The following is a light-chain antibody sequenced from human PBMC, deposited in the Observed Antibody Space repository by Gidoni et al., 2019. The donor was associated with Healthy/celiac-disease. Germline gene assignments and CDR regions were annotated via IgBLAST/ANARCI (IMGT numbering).Light chain of an antibody. CDR2: DVS. J-gene: IGLJ3*02. CDR3: SSYTSSSTEV. CDR1: SSDVGGYNY. Sequence: QSALTQPAYVSGSPGQSITISCTGTSSDVGGYNYVPWYQQHPGKAPKLMIYDVSNRPSGVSNRFSGSKSGNTASLTISGLQAEDEADYYCSSYTSSSTEVFGGGTKLTVL. V-gene: IGLV2-14*03.